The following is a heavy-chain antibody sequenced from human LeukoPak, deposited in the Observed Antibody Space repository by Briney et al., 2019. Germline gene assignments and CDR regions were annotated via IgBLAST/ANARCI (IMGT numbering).Heavy chain of an antibody. D-gene: IGHD5/OR15-5a*01. CDR1: GFTFSSYW. Sequence: GGSLRLSCAVSGFTFSSYWMHWVRQAPGKGLVWVARINSDGTTTTYADSVKGRFTISRDNAKNTLYLQMDSLRAEDTAAYYCACLLVDPWGQGTLVTVSS. CDR2: INSDGTTT. J-gene: IGHJ5*02. CDR3: ACLLVDP. V-gene: IGHV3-74*01.